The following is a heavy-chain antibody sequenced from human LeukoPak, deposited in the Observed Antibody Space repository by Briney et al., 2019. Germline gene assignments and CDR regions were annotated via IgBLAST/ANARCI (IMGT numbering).Heavy chain of an antibody. J-gene: IGHJ3*02. CDR3: ARGYVSSGWYGSHAFDI. CDR1: VYTFTRYD. CDR2: MELNSGNT. Sequence: GASVTVSCKSSVYTFTRYDIYWVRQAPAQGIEWMGWMELNSGNTGYAQKFQGRVTITRNTSISTAYMELSSLRSEDTAVYYCARGYVSSGWYGSHAFDIWGQGKMVTVSS. V-gene: IGHV1-8*03. D-gene: IGHD6-19*01.